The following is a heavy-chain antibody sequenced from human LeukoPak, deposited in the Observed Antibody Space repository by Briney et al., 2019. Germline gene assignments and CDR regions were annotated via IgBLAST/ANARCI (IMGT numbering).Heavy chain of an antibody. J-gene: IGHJ4*02. V-gene: IGHV3-7*05. CDR3: SSGWNWAFDY. CDR2: INQDGSKK. CDR1: GFSFNTYY. D-gene: IGHD1-7*01. Sequence: GGSLRLSCAASGFSFNTYYMNWVRQAPGKGLEWVANINQDGSKKYYTDSMKDRFTISRDNAENSLYLQMNSLRAEDTAVYYCSSGWNWAFDYWGQGTLVTVSS.